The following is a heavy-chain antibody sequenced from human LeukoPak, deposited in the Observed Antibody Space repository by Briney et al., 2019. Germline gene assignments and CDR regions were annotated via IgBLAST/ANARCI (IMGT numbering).Heavy chain of an antibody. J-gene: IGHJ4*02. Sequence: PGGSLRLSCAASGFTFSSYSMDWVRQALGKGLEWVSYISSSSSTIYYADSVKGRFTISRDNAKNSLYLQMNSLRDEDTAVYYCASLGYDYVWGSYRYPDYWGQGTLVTVSS. V-gene: IGHV3-48*02. CDR1: GFTFSSYS. CDR3: ASLGYDYVWGSYRYPDY. D-gene: IGHD3-16*02. CDR2: ISSSSSTI.